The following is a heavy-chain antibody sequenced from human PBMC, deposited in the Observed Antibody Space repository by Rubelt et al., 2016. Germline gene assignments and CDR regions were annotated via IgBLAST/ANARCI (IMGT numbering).Heavy chain of an antibody. V-gene: IGHV4-4*07. CDR3: GRGIGSGSYYKY. Sequence: QVQLQESGPGLVKPSETLSLTCTVSGGSISSYYWSWIRQPAGKGLEWIGRIYTSGRPNYNPSLKSRVTLSVDKSKNQFSLKLSSVTAADTAVYYCGRGIGSGSYYKYWGQGSLVTVSS. D-gene: IGHD3-10*01. J-gene: IGHJ4*02. CDR2: IYTSGRP. CDR1: GGSISSYY.